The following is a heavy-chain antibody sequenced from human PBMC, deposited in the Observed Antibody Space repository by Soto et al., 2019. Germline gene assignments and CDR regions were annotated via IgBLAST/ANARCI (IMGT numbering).Heavy chain of an antibody. CDR1: GYTFTSYG. CDR2: ISAYNGNT. J-gene: IGHJ4*02. Sequence: ASVKVSCKASGYTFTSYGISWVRQAPGQGPEWMGWISAYNGNTNYAQRLQGRVTTTTDTSTNTAYMELRSLRSEDTALYYCATGPSGSSTLYYFDYWGQGTLVTVSS. D-gene: IGHD2-2*01. CDR3: ATGPSGSSTLYYFDY. V-gene: IGHV1-18*04.